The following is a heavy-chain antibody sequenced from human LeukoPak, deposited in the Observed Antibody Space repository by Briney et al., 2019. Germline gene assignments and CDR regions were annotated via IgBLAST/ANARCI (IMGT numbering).Heavy chain of an antibody. J-gene: IGHJ4*02. Sequence: GESLKISCKGSGYSFTSYWIGWVRQMPGKGLEWMGIIYPGDSDTRYSPSFQGQVTISADKSISTAYLQWSSLEASDTAMYYCARLWGGGTVYSPPDYWGQGTLVTVSS. CDR3: ARLWGGGTVYSPPDY. CDR2: IYPGDSDT. V-gene: IGHV5-51*01. CDR1: GYSFTSYW. D-gene: IGHD3-16*01.